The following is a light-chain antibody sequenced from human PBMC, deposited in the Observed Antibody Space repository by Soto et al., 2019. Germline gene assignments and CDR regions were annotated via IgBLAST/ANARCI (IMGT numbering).Light chain of an antibody. CDR3: QQSYSGPPT. Sequence: DTQMPQSPSSLSASVGNRVAITCRASQSIRSYLNWYQQKPGKVPKFLIFTASSLQSGVPSRFSGSGSGTDFTLTISSLQAEDFATYYCQQSYSGPPTFGQGTKVDIK. CDR2: TAS. V-gene: IGKV1-39*01. CDR1: QSIRSY. J-gene: IGKJ1*01.